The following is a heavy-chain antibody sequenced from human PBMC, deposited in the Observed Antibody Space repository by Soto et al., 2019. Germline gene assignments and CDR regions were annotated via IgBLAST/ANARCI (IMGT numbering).Heavy chain of an antibody. CDR3: ARGPVLVPAGAFSNSWYFDH. V-gene: IGHV4-34*01. CDR1: GRSLIDYY. Sequence: PSETLSLTCAVYGRSLIDYYWTWIRQPPGKGLEWLGEINHSGSTNFNPSLKSRVTISVDTSKNQFSLKLKSVTAADTAVYYCARGPVLVPAGAFSNSWYFDHWGQGTLVTVSS. J-gene: IGHJ4*02. CDR2: INHSGST. D-gene: IGHD6-13*01.